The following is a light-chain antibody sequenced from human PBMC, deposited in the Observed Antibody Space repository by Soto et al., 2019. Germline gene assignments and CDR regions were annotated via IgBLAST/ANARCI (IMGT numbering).Light chain of an antibody. J-gene: IGKJ1*01. CDR3: HQYSTYTPRT. Sequence: DIQMTQSPSTLSASVGDRVTITCRASQSISIWLAWYQQKPGKAPKILIYKASSLESGVPSRFSPSGSGTEFTLTIRSLQPDDFANYYCHQYSTYTPRTFGQGTTVDIK. CDR1: QSISIW. CDR2: KAS. V-gene: IGKV1-5*03.